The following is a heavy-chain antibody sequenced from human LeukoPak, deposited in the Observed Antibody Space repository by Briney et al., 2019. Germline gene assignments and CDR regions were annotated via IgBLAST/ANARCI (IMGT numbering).Heavy chain of an antibody. V-gene: IGHV3-23*01. CDR3: AKAVAATGRWWIFDY. Sequence: PGGSLRLSCAASVFTFSNYDMGWVRQAPGEGLEWVSSISGSGSSTYYADSVKGRFTISRDNPKNAQYLQMSSLRAEDTAVYYCAKAVAATGRWWIFDYWGQGTLVPVSS. CDR2: ISGSGSST. J-gene: IGHJ4*02. CDR1: VFTFSNYD. D-gene: IGHD6-13*01.